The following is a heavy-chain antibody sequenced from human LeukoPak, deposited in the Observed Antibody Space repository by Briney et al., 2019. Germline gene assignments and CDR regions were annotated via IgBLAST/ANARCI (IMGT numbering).Heavy chain of an antibody. V-gene: IGHV3-30-3*01. CDR3: AKDRTNYYYYMDV. Sequence: GRSLRLSCAASGFTFSSYAMHWVRQAPGKGLEWVAAISSDGDKQYYADSVKGRFTISRDNSRNSLYLQMNGLRTEDTAIYYCAKDRTNYYYYMDVWGKGTTVTVSS. CDR2: ISSDGDKQ. CDR1: GFTFSSYA. J-gene: IGHJ6*03.